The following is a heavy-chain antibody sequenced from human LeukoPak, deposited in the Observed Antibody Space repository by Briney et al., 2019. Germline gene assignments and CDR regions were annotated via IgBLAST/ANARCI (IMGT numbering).Heavy chain of an antibody. CDR2: LSSSGRT. J-gene: IGHJ4*02. CDR3: ARDYVVDSTLVSFFDY. Sequence: SETLSLTCTVSGGSINKATYYWGWLRQRPGRGMEWIGSLSSSGRTYYNPSLKGRVTSSLDTSKNQFSLKLSSVTSAYTAVYYCARDYVVDSTLVSFFDYWVQGRVVTVSS. V-gene: IGHV4-39*07. CDR1: GGSINKATYY. D-gene: IGHD5/OR15-5a*01.